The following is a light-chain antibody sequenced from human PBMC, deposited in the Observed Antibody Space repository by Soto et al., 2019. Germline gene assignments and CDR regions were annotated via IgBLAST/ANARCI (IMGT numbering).Light chain of an antibody. V-gene: IGLV1-44*01. CDR2: RDS. CDR3: ATWDDSLNGVL. CDR1: SSNIGSNA. J-gene: IGLJ2*01. Sequence: QSALTQPPSASGTPGQRVTISCSGSSSNIGSNAVDWYQHFPGTAPKVLIYRDSHRPSGVPDRFSGSKSGTSASLAFSGLQSEDEADYYCATWDDSLNGVLFGGGTKVTVL.